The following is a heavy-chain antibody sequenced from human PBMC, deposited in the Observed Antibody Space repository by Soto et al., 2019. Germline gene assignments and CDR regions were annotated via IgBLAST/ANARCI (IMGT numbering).Heavy chain of an antibody. CDR2: IDPSDSYT. CDR3: ARLRRYDHGMDV. Sequence: PGESLKIFFKGSGYRFTSYWISWVRQMPGKGLEWMGRIDPSDSYTNYSPSFQGHVTISADKSISTAYLQWSSPKASDTAMYYCARLRRYDHGMDVWGQGTTVTVSS. V-gene: IGHV5-10-1*01. J-gene: IGHJ6*02. D-gene: IGHD3-3*01. CDR1: GYRFTSYW.